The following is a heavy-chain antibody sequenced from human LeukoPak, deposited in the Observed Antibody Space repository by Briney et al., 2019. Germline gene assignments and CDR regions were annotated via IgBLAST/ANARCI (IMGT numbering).Heavy chain of an antibody. CDR2: IYTSGST. D-gene: IGHD3-10*01. J-gene: IGHJ4*02. V-gene: IGHV4-61*02. CDR1: GDSISGGSYY. CDR3: ATLGYGSGTDY. Sequence: SETLSLTCTVSGDSISGGSYYWTWIRQPGGKGLEWIGRIYTSGSTNYNPSLKSRVTISIDTSKNQFSLKLSSVTAADTAVYYGATLGYGSGTDYGALETRVTVSS.